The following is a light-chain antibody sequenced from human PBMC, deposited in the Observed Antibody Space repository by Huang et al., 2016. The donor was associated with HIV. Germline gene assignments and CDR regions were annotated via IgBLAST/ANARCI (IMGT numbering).Light chain of an antibody. Sequence: VMMSQSPATLAASPGERVTLSCGASQSVNTNLAWYQQKPGQPPRLLIYAASTRATGVPARFAGSGSGTECTLTIDRLQSDDFAVYYCQQYNKWPPEYTFGQGTRLEIK. J-gene: IGKJ2*01. CDR1: QSVNTN. CDR3: QQYNKWPPEYT. V-gene: IGKV3-15*01. CDR2: AAS.